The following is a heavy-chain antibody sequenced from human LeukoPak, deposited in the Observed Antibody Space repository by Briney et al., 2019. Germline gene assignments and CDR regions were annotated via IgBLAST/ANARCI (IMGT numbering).Heavy chain of an antibody. D-gene: IGHD3-9*01. J-gene: IGHJ4*02. Sequence: GGSLRLSCAASGFTFSNYALAWVRQAPGKGLEWVSAIAFSGSTYYADSVKGRFTISRDDSKNTLYLQMNSLRAEDTAVYYCAKGQKYYDILTGYYSFDYWGQGTLVTVSS. CDR3: AKGQKYYDILTGYYSFDY. CDR2: IAFSGST. V-gene: IGHV3-23*01. CDR1: GFTFSNYA.